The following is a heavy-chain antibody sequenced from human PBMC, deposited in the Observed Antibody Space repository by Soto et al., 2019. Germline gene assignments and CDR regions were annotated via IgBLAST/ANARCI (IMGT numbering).Heavy chain of an antibody. CDR1: GFTFSSYA. CDR3: AKVCAARPMGYSYYGMDF. J-gene: IGHJ6*02. V-gene: IGHV3-23*01. CDR2: ISGSGGST. D-gene: IGHD6-6*01. Sequence: GGSLRLSCAASGFTFSSYAMSWVRQAPGKGLEWVSAISGSGGSTYYADSVKGRFTISRDNSKNTLYLQMNSLRAEDTAVYYCAKVCAARPMGYSYYGMDFWGQGTTVTVSS.